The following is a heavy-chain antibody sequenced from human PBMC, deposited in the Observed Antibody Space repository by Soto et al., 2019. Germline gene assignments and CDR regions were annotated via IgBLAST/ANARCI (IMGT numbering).Heavy chain of an antibody. CDR3: GRAAYSGDGLDV. Sequence: DVQLVESGGGLVQPGGSLRLSCAASGFTFSNYWMTWVRQAPGKGLEWVANIKEDGSKKTHVHSVRGRFTISRDNAKNSLYLQLNGLRAEDTAVYYCGRAAYSGDGLDVWGQGTTVTVS. CDR2: IKEDGSKK. J-gene: IGHJ6*02. CDR1: GFTFSNYW. V-gene: IGHV3-7*04. D-gene: IGHD5-18*01.